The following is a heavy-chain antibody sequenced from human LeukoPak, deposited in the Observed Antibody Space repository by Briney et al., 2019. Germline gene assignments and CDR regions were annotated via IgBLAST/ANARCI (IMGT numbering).Heavy chain of an antibody. CDR2: INHSGST. D-gene: IGHD5-12*01. CDR3: ARQDLDIVATAPFDY. Sequence: PSETLSLTCAVYGGSFSGYYWSWIRQPPGKGLEWIGEINHSGSTNYNPSLKSRVTISVDTSKNQFSLKLSSVTAADTAVYYCARQDLDIVATAPFDYWGQGTLVTVSS. CDR1: GGSFSGYY. J-gene: IGHJ4*02. V-gene: IGHV4-34*01.